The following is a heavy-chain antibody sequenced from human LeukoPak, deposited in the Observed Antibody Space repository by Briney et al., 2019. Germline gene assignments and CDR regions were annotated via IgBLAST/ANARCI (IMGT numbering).Heavy chain of an antibody. Sequence: SETLSLTCTVSGGSISSYYWSWIRQPPGKGLEWIAYIYYSGSTEYNPSLKSRVTISVDTSKNQFSLKLSSVTAADTAVYYCAAGGSGLDPSFDYWGQGTLVTVSS. CDR2: IYYSGST. V-gene: IGHV4-59*01. J-gene: IGHJ4*02. CDR3: AAGGSGLDPSFDY. CDR1: GGSISSYY. D-gene: IGHD3-10*01.